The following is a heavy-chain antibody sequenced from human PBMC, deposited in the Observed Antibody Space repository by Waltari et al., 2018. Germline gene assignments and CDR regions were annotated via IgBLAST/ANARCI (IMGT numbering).Heavy chain of an antibody. D-gene: IGHD2-15*01. CDR3: ASAPKGCSGGSCYADY. CDR2: IIPIFGTA. V-gene: IGHV1-69*13. CDR1: GGTFSSYA. J-gene: IGHJ4*02. Sequence: QVQLVQSGAEVKKPGSSVKVSCKASGGTFSSYAISWVRQAPGQGLEWMGGIIPIFGTANDAQKFQDRVTITADESTSTAYMELSSLRSEDTAVYYCASAPKGCSGGSCYADYWGQGTLVTVSS.